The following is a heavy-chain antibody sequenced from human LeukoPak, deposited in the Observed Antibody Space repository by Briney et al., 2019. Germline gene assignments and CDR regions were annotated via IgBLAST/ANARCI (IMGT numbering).Heavy chain of an antibody. V-gene: IGHV5-51*01. CDR1: GYSFTSYW. Sequence: GESLKISCKGSGYSFTSYWIGWVRQIPGKGLEWEGIIYPGDSDTRYSQSFQGQVTISADKSISTAYLQWSSLKASDTAMYYCARLGSLGYCSGGSCYSDGMDVWGQGTTVTVSS. CDR3: ARLGSLGYCSGGSCYSDGMDV. CDR2: IYPGDSDT. J-gene: IGHJ6*02. D-gene: IGHD2-15*01.